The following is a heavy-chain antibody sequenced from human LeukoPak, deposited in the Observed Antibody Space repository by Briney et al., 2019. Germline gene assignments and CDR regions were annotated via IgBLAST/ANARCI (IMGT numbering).Heavy chain of an antibody. V-gene: IGHV4-39*01. J-gene: IGHJ1*01. CDR1: GDSVSRSDSY. Sequence: SGTLSLTCSVSGDSVSRSDSYWDWIRQPPGKGLEWIGTIYYSGRTYYSPSLKSRVTMSVDPSNNQFSLNPRSVTAADTAVYYCARRRYYDGSGYLEWGQGTLLSVSS. CDR3: ARRRYYDGSGYLE. D-gene: IGHD3-22*01. CDR2: IYYSGRT.